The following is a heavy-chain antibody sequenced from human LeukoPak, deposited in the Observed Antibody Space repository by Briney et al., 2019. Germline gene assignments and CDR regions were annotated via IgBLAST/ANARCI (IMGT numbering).Heavy chain of an antibody. J-gene: IGHJ4*02. CDR3: AKESGRDLWFGELLFYDY. CDR2: ISGSGGST. Sequence: GGSLRLSCAASGFTFSSYAMSWVRQAPGKGLEWVSAISGSGGSTYYADSVKGRFTISRDNSKNTLYLQTNSLRAEDTAVYYCAKESGRDLWFGELLFYDYWGQGTLVTVSS. V-gene: IGHV3-23*01. CDR1: GFTFSSYA. D-gene: IGHD3-10*01.